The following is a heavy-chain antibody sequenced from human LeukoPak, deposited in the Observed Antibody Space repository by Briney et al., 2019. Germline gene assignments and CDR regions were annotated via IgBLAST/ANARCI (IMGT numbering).Heavy chain of an antibody. CDR2: ISGSGGST. CDR3: AKRIAGSSWYDYFDY. D-gene: IGHD6-13*01. CDR1: GFTFSSYA. J-gene: IGHJ4*02. V-gene: IGHV3-23*01. Sequence: PGGSLRLSCAASGFTFSSYAMSWVRQAPGKGLEWVSAISGSGGSTYYADSVKGRFTISRDNSKNTLYLQMNSLRAEDTAVYYCAKRIAGSSWYDYFDYWGQGILVTVSS.